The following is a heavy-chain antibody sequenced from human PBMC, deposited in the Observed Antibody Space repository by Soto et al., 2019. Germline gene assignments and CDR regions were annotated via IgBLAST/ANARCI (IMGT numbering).Heavy chain of an antibody. Sequence: GGSLRLSCAASGFTFSSYSMNWVRQAPGKGLEWVSYISSSSSTIYYADSVKGRFTISRDNAKNSLYLQMNSLRAEDTAVYYCARADIVVVPAAILADYYYYYMDVWGKGTTVTVSS. J-gene: IGHJ6*03. CDR1: GFTFSSYS. CDR2: ISSSSSTI. V-gene: IGHV3-48*01. CDR3: ARADIVVVPAAILADYYYYYMDV. D-gene: IGHD2-2*02.